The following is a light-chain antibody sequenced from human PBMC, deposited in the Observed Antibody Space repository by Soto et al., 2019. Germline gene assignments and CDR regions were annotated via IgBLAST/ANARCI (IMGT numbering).Light chain of an antibody. CDR3: QQYNKWPPIT. CDR2: DAS. CDR1: QSISHW. Sequence: DIQMAQSPATLSASVGDSVTITCRASQSISHWLAWYQQKPGKAPKFLIYDASSLESGVPSRFSGSGSGTEYTLTISSLQSEDFAVYYCQQYNKWPPITFGQGTRLEI. V-gene: IGKV1-5*01. J-gene: IGKJ5*01.